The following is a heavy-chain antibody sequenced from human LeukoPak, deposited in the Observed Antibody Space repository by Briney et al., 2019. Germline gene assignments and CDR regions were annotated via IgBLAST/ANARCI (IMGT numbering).Heavy chain of an antibody. CDR1: GFTFSSYW. D-gene: IGHD3-16*01. J-gene: IGHJ3*02. CDR3: AKEQPIYGGFDI. Sequence: GGSLRLSCAASGFTFSSYWMHWVRQAPGKGLVWVSRINSDGSSTSYADSVKGRFTISRDNAKNTLYLQMNSLRAEDTAVYYCAKEQPIYGGFDIWGQGTMVTVSS. V-gene: IGHV3-74*01. CDR2: INSDGSST.